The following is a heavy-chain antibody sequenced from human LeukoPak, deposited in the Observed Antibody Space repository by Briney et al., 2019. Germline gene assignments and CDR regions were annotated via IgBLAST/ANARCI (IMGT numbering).Heavy chain of an antibody. D-gene: IGHD5-18*01. CDR1: GYTLTELS. V-gene: IGHV1-24*01. CDR3: PTELVVGGYSYGYVFDY. J-gene: IGHJ4*02. CDR2: FDPVDGET. Sequence: ASVKVSCKVSGYTLTELSMHWVRQAPGKGLEWMGGFDPVDGETIYAQKFQGRVTMTEDTSTDTAYMELSSLRSEDTAVYYFPTELVVGGYSYGYVFDYWGQGTLVTVSS.